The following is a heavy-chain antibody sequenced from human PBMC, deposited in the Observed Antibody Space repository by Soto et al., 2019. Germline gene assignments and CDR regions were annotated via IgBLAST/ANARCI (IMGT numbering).Heavy chain of an antibody. D-gene: IGHD3-10*01. CDR2: IIPIFGTA. Sequence: SVKVSFKASGGTFSSYAISWVRQAPGQGLEWMGGIIPIFGTANYAQKFQGRVTITADESTSTAYMELSSLRSEDTAVYYCARGSGSGSNFDYWGQGTLVTVSS. J-gene: IGHJ4*02. CDR3: ARGSGSGSNFDY. V-gene: IGHV1-69*13. CDR1: GGTFSSYA.